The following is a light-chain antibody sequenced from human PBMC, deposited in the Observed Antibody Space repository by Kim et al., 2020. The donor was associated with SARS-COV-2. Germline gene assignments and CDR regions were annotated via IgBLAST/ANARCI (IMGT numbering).Light chain of an antibody. CDR2: GAS. V-gene: IGKV3-20*01. CDR3: QQSSHSPLT. J-gene: IGKJ4*01. CDR1: ESVTNNY. Sequence: SPGERATLSCRASESVTNNYLAWFQQKPGQTPRLLIYGASRRATGIPDRFSASGSGTDFSLTISRLESEDFAVYYCQQSSHSPLTFGGGTKVEIK.